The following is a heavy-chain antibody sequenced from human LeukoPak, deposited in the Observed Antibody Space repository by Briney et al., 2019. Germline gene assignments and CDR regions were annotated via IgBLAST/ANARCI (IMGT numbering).Heavy chain of an antibody. Sequence: ASVEVSCQPSGYTFSDFYLHWVRQAPGQGLEWMGWLNPYTGATITAQRFQGRVTLTWDTSIATGFMELTSLRSDDTAVYYCVTATVTHTRDPWDQGTLVTVSS. J-gene: IGHJ5*02. D-gene: IGHD4-17*01. V-gene: IGHV1-2*02. CDR2: LNPYTGAT. CDR3: VTATVTHTRDP. CDR1: GYTFSDFY.